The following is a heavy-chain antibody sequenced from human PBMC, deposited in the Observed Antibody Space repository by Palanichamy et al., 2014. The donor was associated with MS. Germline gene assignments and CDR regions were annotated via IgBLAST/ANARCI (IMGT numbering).Heavy chain of an antibody. CDR1: GYTFSNYR. Sequence: QVQLVQSGAEVKKPGASVKVSCKPSGYTFSNYRLTWVRQALGQGLEWVGWINTYNGNTKIAQKFQDRVTLTTDTSTSTAHMELGSLRSDDTAVYYCARAASIGGSDYWGQGTLVTVSS. J-gene: IGHJ4*02. V-gene: IGHV1-18*01. CDR2: INTYNGNT. CDR3: ARAASIGGSDY. D-gene: IGHD3-16*01.